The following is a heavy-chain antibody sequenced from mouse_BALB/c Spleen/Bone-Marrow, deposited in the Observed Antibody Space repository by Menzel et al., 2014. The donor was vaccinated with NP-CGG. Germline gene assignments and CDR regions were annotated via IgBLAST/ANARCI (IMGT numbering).Heavy chain of an antibody. Sequence: VQLQQPGPELVKPGASVKVSCKASGYAFTSYNMYWVKQSHGNSLEWIGYIYPYNGGTSYNQKFKGKATLTVDTSSSADYMHLRSLTSEDSGVYYCARSILGAMDYWGQGTSLTLPS. CDR2: IYPYNGGT. V-gene: IGHV1S135*01. J-gene: IGHJ4*01. CDR1: GYAFTSYN. CDR3: ARSILGAMDY. D-gene: IGHD4-1*01.